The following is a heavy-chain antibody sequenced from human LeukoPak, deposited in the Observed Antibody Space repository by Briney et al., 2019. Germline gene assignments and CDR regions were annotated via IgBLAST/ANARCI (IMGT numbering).Heavy chain of an antibody. CDR2: ISSSSSFI. V-gene: IGHV3-21*01. Sequence: PGGSLRLSCAASGFTFTSYCMSWVRQAPGKGLEWVSSISSSSSFIYYADSVKGRFTISRDNAKNSLYLQMNSLRAEDTAVYYCARARTLEPYDASDIWGQGTMVTVSS. J-gene: IGHJ3*02. CDR3: ARARTLEPYDASDI. D-gene: IGHD1-1*01. CDR1: GFTFTSYC.